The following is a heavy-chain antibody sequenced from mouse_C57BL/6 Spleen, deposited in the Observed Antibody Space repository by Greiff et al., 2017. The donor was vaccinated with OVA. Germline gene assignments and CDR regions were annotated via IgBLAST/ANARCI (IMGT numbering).Heavy chain of an antibody. CDR1: GFTFSDYY. J-gene: IGHJ2*01. V-gene: IGHV5-16*01. Sequence: EVKLVESEGGLVQPGSSMKLSCTASGFTFSDYYMAWVRQVPEKGPEWVANINYDGSSTYYLDSLKSRFIISRDNAKNILYLQMSSLKSEDTATYYCAREKLPGSNFFDYWGQGTTLTVSS. CDR3: AREKLPGSNFFDY. CDR2: INYDGSST. D-gene: IGHD1-1*01.